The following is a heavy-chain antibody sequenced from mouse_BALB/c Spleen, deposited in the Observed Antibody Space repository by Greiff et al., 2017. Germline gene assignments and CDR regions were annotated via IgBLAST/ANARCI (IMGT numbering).Heavy chain of an antibody. D-gene: IGHD2-3*01. CDR3: ARDDGAMDY. CDR2: ISSGGSYT. J-gene: IGHJ4*01. CDR1: GFTFSSYA. V-gene: IGHV5-9-4*01. Sequence: EVQRVESGGGLVKPGGSLKLSCAASGFTFSSYAMSWVRQSPEKRLEWVAEISSGGSYTYYPDTVTGRFTISRDNAKNTLYLEMSSLRSEDTAMYYCARDDGAMDYWGQGTSVTVSS.